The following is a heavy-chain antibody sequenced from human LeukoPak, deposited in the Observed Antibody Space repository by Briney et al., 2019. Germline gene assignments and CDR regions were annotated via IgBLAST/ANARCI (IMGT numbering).Heavy chain of an antibody. CDR3: ARVGGRGVHYGMDV. D-gene: IGHD3-10*01. J-gene: IGHJ6*04. CDR1: GFTFSSYW. Sequence: TGGSLRLSCAASGFTFSSYWMSWVRQAPGKGLEWVANIKQDGSEKYYVDSVKGRFTISRDNAKNSLYLQMNSLRAEDTAVYYCARVGGRGVHYGMDVWGKGTTVTVSS. CDR2: IKQDGSEK. V-gene: IGHV3-7*03.